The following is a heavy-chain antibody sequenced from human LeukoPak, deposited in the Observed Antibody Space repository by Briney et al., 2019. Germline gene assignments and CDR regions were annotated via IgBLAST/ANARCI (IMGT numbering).Heavy chain of an antibody. D-gene: IGHD6-19*01. J-gene: IGHJ4*02. CDR3: ATTRIPVAGVGQEVFDY. Sequence: SETLSFTCTVSGGAIGSYFWSWLRQPPGKRLKWIGYIYYSGTTNNNPSLKSRVTLSVNTSKNQFSLKLSSVTAADTAVYYCATTRIPVAGVGQEVFDYWGQGTLVTVSS. CDR2: IYYSGTT. CDR1: GGAIGSYF. V-gene: IGHV4-59*01.